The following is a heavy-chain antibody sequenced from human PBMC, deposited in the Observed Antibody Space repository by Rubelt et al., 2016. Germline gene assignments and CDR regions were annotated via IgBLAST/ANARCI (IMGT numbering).Heavy chain of an antibody. V-gene: IGHV4-34*01. CDR3: ARDRVAVGSYTPLGSLGY. Sequence: QVQLQQWGAGLLKPSETLSLTCAVYGGSFSGYYWSWIRQPPGKGLEWIGEINHSGSTNYNPSLKSRVTILVDTSKNQFFLKLSPVTAADTAVYDCARDRVAVGSYTPLGSLGYWGQGTLVTVSS. CDR1: GGSFSGYY. CDR2: INHSGST. J-gene: IGHJ4*02. D-gene: IGHD3-10*01.